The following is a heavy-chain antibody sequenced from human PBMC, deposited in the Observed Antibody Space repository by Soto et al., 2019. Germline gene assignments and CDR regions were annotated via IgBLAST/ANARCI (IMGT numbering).Heavy chain of an antibody. V-gene: IGHV1-3*01. CDR2: INAGSGNT. Sequence: QVQLVQAGAEVKKPGASVTVSCKACGYTFSSYAMHWVREAPGHRLEWMGWINAGSGNTKYSQKFQGRVTITRDTYAGAAYMERSSLRSEDTAVYWCAAVYDSSGFRDYWGQGTLVTVSS. CDR1: GYTFSSYA. D-gene: IGHD3-22*01. CDR3: AAVYDSSGFRDY. J-gene: IGHJ4*02.